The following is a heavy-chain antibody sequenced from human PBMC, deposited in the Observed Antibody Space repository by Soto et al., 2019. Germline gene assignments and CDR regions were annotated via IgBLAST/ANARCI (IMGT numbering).Heavy chain of an antibody. J-gene: IGHJ4*02. CDR2: IWYDGTFK. CDR1: GFIFSTYG. Sequence: QVQLVESGGGVVQPGRSLRLSCAASGFIFSTYGIHWVRQAPGKGLEWVAVIWYDGTFKYYGDSVKGRFTIFRDNSKNTLYLQMSSLRVEDTAVYYCARGSRSPDVWSFDYWGQGTLVTVSS. V-gene: IGHV3-33*01. CDR3: ARGSRSPDVWSFDY. D-gene: IGHD2-8*02.